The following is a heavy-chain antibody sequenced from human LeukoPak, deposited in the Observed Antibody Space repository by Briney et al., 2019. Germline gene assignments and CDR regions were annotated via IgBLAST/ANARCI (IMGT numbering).Heavy chain of an antibody. D-gene: IGHD1-26*01. CDR2: INPKSGGT. V-gene: IGHV1-2*02. J-gene: IGHJ4*02. CDR1: GYTFTDYY. Sequence: ASVKVSCKASGYTFTDYYMHWVRQAPGQGFEWMGWINPKSGGTNYAQQFQGRVTMTRDTSISTVYMDVSSLRSDDTAVYYCAREVGATFPYRGQGTLVSV. CDR3: AREVGATFPY.